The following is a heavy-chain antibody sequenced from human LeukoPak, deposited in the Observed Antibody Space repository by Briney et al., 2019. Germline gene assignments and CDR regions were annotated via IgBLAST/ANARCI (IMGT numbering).Heavy chain of an antibody. V-gene: IGHV3-64*01. CDR3: ARDRGGGYNYGEFDY. D-gene: IGHD5-24*01. J-gene: IGHJ4*02. CDR2: ISSNGGST. Sequence: GGSLRLSCAASGFTFSTYAMNWVRQAPGKGLEYVSAISSNGGSTYYANSVKGRFTISRDNAKNSLYLQMGSLRAEDMAVYYCARDRGGGYNYGEFDYWGEGTLVTVSS. CDR1: GFTFSTYA.